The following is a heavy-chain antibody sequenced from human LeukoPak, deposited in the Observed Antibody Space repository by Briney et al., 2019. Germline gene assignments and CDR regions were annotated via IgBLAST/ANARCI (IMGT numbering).Heavy chain of an antibody. CDR1: GFTFSTYW. V-gene: IGHV3-7*03. D-gene: IGHD3-10*01. CDR2: INQDGSTK. Sequence: GGSLRLSCAVSGFTFSTYWLSWVRQAPGKGLESVAYINQDGSTKYYVDSVKGRFTISRDNAKNSLYLQMNSLRAEDTAMFYCARCYSYGSGSYGRYFDYWGQGTLVTVSS. J-gene: IGHJ4*02. CDR3: ARCYSYGSGSYGRYFDY.